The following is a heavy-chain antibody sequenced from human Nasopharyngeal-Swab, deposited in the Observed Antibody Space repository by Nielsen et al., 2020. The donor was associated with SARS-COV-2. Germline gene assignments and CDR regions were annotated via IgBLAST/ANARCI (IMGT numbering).Heavy chain of an antibody. CDR1: GFSLNRYA. CDR3: ARGCDTDCFRVDS. J-gene: IGHJ4*02. V-gene: IGHV3-23*01. Sequence: GESLKISCVAFGFSLNRYAMIWVRQAPGKGLEWVSGISASGRATYYADSVEGRLTISRDNSRNTLSLQMNNLGAEDTATYYCARGCDTDCFRVDSWGQGTLVTVSS. D-gene: IGHD2-21*02. CDR2: ISASGRAT.